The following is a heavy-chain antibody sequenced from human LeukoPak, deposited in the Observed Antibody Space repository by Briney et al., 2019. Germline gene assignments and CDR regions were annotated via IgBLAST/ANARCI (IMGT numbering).Heavy chain of an antibody. CDR3: ARLSGSSRSYFDY. CDR2: IYYTGST. V-gene: IGHV4-59*01. J-gene: IGHJ4*02. Sequence: SETLSLTCTVSGGSIIGYYWSWIRQPPGKGLEWFVYIYYTGSTNYNPSLKSRVTISVDTSNNQFSLKLSSVTAADTAVYYCARLSGSSRSYFDYWGQGTLVTVSS. CDR1: GGSIIGYY. D-gene: IGHD1-26*01.